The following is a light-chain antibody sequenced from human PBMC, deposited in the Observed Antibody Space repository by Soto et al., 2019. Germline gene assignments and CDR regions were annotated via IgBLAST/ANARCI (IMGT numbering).Light chain of an antibody. J-gene: IGLJ2*01. V-gene: IGLV1-40*01. CDR3: QSYDSSLSGPNVV. CDR1: SSNMGPGYD. Sequence: QSVLTQPPSVSGAPGQRATFPSTGASSNMGPGYDVHWYQQFPGRAPKLLISGNRNRPSGVPDRFSGSKSGNSASLAITGLQAEDEADYYCQSYDSSLSGPNVVFGGGTKLTVL. CDR2: GNR.